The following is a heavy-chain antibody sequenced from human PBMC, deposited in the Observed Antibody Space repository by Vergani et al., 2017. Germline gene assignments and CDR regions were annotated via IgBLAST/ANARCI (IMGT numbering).Heavy chain of an antibody. CDR3: APGPPGGMDV. J-gene: IGHJ6*02. Sequence: EVQLLASGGGLVQPGGSLRLSCAASGFTFSSYAMGWVRQAPGKGLGWVSAISGSGGSTDYADSVKGRFTISSANSKNTLYLQMNSLRAEDTAVDYCAPGPPGGMDVWGQGTTVTVSS. D-gene: IGHD3-10*01. CDR2: ISGSGGST. V-gene: IGHV3-23*01. CDR1: GFTFSSYA.